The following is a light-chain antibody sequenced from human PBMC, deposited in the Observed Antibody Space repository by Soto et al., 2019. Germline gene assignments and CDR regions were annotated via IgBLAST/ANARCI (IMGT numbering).Light chain of an antibody. J-gene: IGKJ4*01. Sequence: EIVMTQSPSTLSVSPGERATLSCRASQSVSSNLAWYQQKPGKAPRLLIYGASTRATGIPARFSGSGSGTDFTLTISSLEPEDFAVYYCQQRSNWPPVFGGGTKVDIK. V-gene: IGKV3-15*01. CDR3: QQRSNWPPV. CDR1: QSVSSN. CDR2: GAS.